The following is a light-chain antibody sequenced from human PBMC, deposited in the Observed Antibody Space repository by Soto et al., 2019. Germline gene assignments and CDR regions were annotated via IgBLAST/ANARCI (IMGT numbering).Light chain of an antibody. J-gene: IGKJ3*01. V-gene: IGKV1-9*01. CDR2: AAS. CDR3: QQLNSYPL. Sequence: DIQLTQSPSFLSASVGDRVTITCRASQGISSYLAWYQQKPGKAPKLLIYAASTLQSGVPSRFSGSGSGTEFTLTFSSLQPEEFATYYCQQLNSYPLFGPGTKVDIK. CDR1: QGISSY.